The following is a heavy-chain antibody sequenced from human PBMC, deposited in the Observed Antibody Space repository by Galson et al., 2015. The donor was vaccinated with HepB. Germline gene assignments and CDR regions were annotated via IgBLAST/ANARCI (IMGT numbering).Heavy chain of an antibody. D-gene: IGHD5-18*01. Sequence: SVKVSCKASGGTLSSYAISWARQAPGQGLEWMGGIIPIFGTANYAQKFQGRVTITADKSTSTAYMELSSLRSEDTAVYYCARDGLGYSYGSKKKGAYYYYYGMDVWGQGTTVTVSS. CDR1: GGTLSSYA. CDR2: IIPIFGTA. J-gene: IGHJ6*02. V-gene: IGHV1-69*06. CDR3: ARDGLGYSYGSKKKGAYYYYYGMDV.